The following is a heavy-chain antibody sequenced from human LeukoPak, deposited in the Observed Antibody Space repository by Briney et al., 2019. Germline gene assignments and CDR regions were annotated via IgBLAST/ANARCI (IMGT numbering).Heavy chain of an antibody. D-gene: IGHD5-12*01. CDR1: GFTFSSYG. CDR2: IRYDGSNK. V-gene: IGHV3-30*02. J-gene: IGHJ4*02. CDR3: AKAIIVATPRRPYYFDY. Sequence: GGSLRLSCAASGFTFSSYGMHWVRQAPGKGLEWVAFIRYDGSNKYYADSVKGRFTISRDNSKNTLYLQMNSLRAEDTAVYYCAKAIIVATPRRPYYFDYWGQGTLVTVSS.